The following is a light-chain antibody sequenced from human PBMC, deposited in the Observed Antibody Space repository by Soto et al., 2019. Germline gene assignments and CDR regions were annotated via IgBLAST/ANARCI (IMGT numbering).Light chain of an antibody. CDR2: EVS. CDR3: TSYAGTNIWV. CDR1: SSDVGGYNY. V-gene: IGLV2-8*01. J-gene: IGLJ3*02. Sequence: QSALTQPPSASGSPGQSVTISCTGTSSDVGGYNYVSWFQQYPGKAPKLMIYEVSKRPSGVPDRCSGFKSGKTASLTVSGLKSENEADYYRTSYAGTNIWVFGGGTKLTVL.